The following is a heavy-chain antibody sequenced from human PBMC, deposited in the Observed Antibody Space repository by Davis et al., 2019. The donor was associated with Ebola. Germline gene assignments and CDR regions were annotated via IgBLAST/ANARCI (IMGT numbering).Heavy chain of an antibody. CDR1: GFSLSSYS. J-gene: IGHJ3*02. V-gene: IGHV3-48*02. CDR3: ARDPHAIDM. Sequence: GESLKISCGISGFSLSSYSMNWVRQAPGKGLEWVAYIRSYGDTIHYADSVKGRFTISRDTAKNSLYLQMNSLRDEDTAMYYYARDPHAIDMWGQGTMVTVSS. CDR2: IRSYGDTI.